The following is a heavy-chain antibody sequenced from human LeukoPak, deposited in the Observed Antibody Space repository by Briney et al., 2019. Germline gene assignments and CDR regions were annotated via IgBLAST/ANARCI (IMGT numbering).Heavy chain of an antibody. CDR3: AKAGMEAAAGFDY. J-gene: IGHJ4*02. Sequence: PGRSLRLSCAASGFTFDDYAMHWVRQAPGKGLEWVSGISWNSGSIGYADSVKGRFTISRDNAKNSLYLQMNSLRAEDTALYYCAKAGMEAAAGFDYWGQGTLVTVSS. CDR2: ISWNSGSI. CDR1: GFTFDDYA. V-gene: IGHV3-9*01. D-gene: IGHD6-13*01.